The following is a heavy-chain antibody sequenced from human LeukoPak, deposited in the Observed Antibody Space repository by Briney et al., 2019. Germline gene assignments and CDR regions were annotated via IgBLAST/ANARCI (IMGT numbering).Heavy chain of an antibody. CDR2: IYSSGST. CDR1: GGSISSCY. Sequence: PSETLALTCTVSGGSISSCYWSWIRQPAGKGLEWIGRIYSSGSTDYNSSLKSRVTMSVDTSKNQFSLKLSSVTAADTAVYYCARGAYGSGSTNWFDPWGQGTLVTVSS. D-gene: IGHD3-10*01. CDR3: ARGAYGSGSTNWFDP. V-gene: IGHV4-4*07. J-gene: IGHJ5*02.